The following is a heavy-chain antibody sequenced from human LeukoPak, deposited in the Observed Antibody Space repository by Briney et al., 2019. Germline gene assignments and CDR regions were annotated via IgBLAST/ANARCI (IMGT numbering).Heavy chain of an antibody. Sequence: ASVKVSCKASGYTFTYYYMHWVRQAPGQGLEWMGWINPNSGGTNYAQKFQGRVTMTRDTSISTAYMELSRLRSDDTAVYYCASFSDYGGNFFDYWGQGTLVTVSS. J-gene: IGHJ4*02. D-gene: IGHD4-23*01. V-gene: IGHV1-2*02. CDR3: ASFSDYGGNFFDY. CDR2: INPNSGGT. CDR1: GYTFTYYY.